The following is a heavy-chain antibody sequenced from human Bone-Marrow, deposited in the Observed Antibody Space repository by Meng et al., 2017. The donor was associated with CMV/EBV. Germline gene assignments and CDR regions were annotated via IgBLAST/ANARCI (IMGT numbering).Heavy chain of an antibody. Sequence: GSLRLSFSASGGPISRYYWSWIRQPPGKGLEWCGYVYNSGITNYNPSLKSRVTISVDTSKNQFSLKLSSVTAPDTAVYYCARGSPNNGWYPIDYLGQGTLVTVSS. CDR2: VYNSGIT. V-gene: IGHV4-59*01. CDR1: GGPISRYY. CDR3: ARGSPNNGWYPIDY. D-gene: IGHD1/OR15-1a*01. J-gene: IGHJ4*02.